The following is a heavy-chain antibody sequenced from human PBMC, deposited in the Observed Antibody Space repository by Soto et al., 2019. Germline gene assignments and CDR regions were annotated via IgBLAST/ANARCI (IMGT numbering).Heavy chain of an antibody. Sequence: QGQLVQSGGEVKKPGASVKVSCKASGYTFSSYGISWVRQAPGQGLEWMGWISGYNGETNYAQKVQDRVTMTTDTPTRSVDLEVRTVRSNDAAVNFVAREGNDTHYNSRMASWSDGGQGT. D-gene: IGHD6-13*01. CDR3: AREGNDTHYNSRMASWSD. CDR2: ISGYNGET. J-gene: IGHJ1*01. CDR1: GYTFSSYG. V-gene: IGHV1-18*01.